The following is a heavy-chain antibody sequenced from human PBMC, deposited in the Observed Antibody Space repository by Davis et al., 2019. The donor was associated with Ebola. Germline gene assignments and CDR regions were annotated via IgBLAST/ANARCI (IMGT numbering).Heavy chain of an antibody. CDR3: ARHGDSSGYYNAFDI. Sequence: SETLSLTCTVSGGSISTHYWSWIRQPPGKGLEWIGYIYYSASTQYNPSLKSRVTISVDTSKNQFSLKLSSVTAADTAVYYCARHGDSSGYYNAFDIWGQGTMVTVSS. J-gene: IGHJ3*02. CDR2: IYYSAST. CDR1: GGSISTHY. D-gene: IGHD3-22*01. V-gene: IGHV4-59*08.